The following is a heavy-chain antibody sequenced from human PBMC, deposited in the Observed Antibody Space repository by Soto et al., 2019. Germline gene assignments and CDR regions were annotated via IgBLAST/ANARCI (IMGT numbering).Heavy chain of an antibody. CDR1: GFTFSTYG. CDR2: ISMDGSDK. D-gene: IGHD2-15*01. Sequence: QVQLVESGGGVVQPGRSLRLSCAASGFTFSTYGMHWVRQAPGEGPEWVAAISMDGSDKYYAGSVKGRFTISRDNSKNTLYLQMSSLRDDDTAVYYCAKGSEVARQELDYWGQGTLVTVSS. J-gene: IGHJ4*02. V-gene: IGHV3-30*18. CDR3: AKGSEVARQELDY.